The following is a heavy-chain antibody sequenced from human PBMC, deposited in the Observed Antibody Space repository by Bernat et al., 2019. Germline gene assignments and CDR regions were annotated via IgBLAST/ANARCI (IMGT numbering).Heavy chain of an antibody. CDR1: GFSLSTRGVG. CDR2: IYWDDDK. CDR3: AHRLSLMSYYNYGRVDY. D-gene: IGHD3-10*01. V-gene: IGHV2-5*02. J-gene: IGHJ4*02. Sequence: QITLKESGPTVVKPTQTLTLTCTFSGFSLSTRGVGVGWIRQPPGKALEWLALIYWDDDKRYSPSLKSRLTITKYTSTNQVVLTVTNVDPEDTATYYCAHRLSLMSYYNYGRVDYWGQGTLVAVSS.